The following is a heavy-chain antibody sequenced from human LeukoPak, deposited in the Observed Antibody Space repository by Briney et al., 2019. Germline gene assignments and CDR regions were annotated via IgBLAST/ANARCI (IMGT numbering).Heavy chain of an antibody. J-gene: IGHJ6*02. Sequence: ASVKVSCKASGYTFTGYYMHWVRQAPGQGLEWMGRINPNSGGTNYAQKFQGRVTMTRDTSISTAYMELSRLRSDDTAVYYCASGGGRRCSVYSYAYGMDVWGQGTTVTVSS. CDR1: GYTFTGYY. V-gene: IGHV1-2*06. CDR3: ASGGGRRCSVYSYAYGMDV. D-gene: IGHD5-18*01. CDR2: INPNSGGT.